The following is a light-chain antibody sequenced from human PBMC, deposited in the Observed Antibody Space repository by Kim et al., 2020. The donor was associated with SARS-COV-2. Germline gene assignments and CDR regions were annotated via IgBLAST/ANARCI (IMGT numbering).Light chain of an antibody. CDR1: QNISNH. CDR2: GAS. CDR3: QQYNNWIT. J-gene: IGKJ5*01. V-gene: IGKV3-15*01. Sequence: SVDAGERATLSCRASQNISNHLAWYQQKPGQAPRLLFCGASTMATDPPARFSGSGSGTEFTLTISSLQSEYFAVYYCQQYNNWITFGQGTRLEIK.